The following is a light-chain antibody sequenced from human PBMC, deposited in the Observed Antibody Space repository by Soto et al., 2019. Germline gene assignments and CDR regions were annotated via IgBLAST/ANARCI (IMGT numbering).Light chain of an antibody. V-gene: IGKV3-11*01. CDR1: QGIGRY. J-gene: IGKJ3*01. CDR2: DAS. CDR3: QQRSIWPLT. Sequence: EIVLTQSPDTLSLSPGESATLSCRASQGIGRYLAWFQQKPGQAPRLLIYDASTRATGIPARFSGSGSGTDFTRTISSLEPEDFAVYYWQQRSIWPLTFGPGTKVEIK.